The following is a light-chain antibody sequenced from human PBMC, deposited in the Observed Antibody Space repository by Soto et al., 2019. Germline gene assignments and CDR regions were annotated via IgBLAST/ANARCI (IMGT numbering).Light chain of an antibody. CDR3: HQYNNWPPIT. Sequence: EIVLTQSPGTLSLSPGERATLSCRASQSVGSDYLAWYQQKPGQAPRILIFGASGRATGIPDRFSGSGSGTDFTLTISRLEPEDFAVYYCHQYNNWPPITFGQGTRLEIK. V-gene: IGKV3-20*01. CDR1: QSVGSDY. CDR2: GAS. J-gene: IGKJ5*01.